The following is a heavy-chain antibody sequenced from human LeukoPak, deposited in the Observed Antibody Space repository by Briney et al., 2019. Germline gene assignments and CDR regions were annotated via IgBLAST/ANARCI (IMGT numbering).Heavy chain of an antibody. D-gene: IGHD3-22*01. J-gene: IGHJ4*02. CDR3: ARDDSSGYVPWDY. CDR1: GYTFTSYY. V-gene: IGHV1-46*01. CDR2: INPSGGST. Sequence: ASVKVSCKASGYTFTSYYMHWVRQAPGQGLEWMGIINPSGGSTSYAQKFQGRVTMTRDTSTSTVYMELSCLRSEDTAVYYCARDDSSGYVPWDYWGQGTLVTVSP.